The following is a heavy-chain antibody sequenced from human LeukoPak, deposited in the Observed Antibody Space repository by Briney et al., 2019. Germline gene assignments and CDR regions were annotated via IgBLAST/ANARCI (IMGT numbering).Heavy chain of an antibody. CDR1: GGSFSGYY. CDR2: IYTSGST. CDR3: ARGPEGARFDP. V-gene: IGHV4-59*10. Sequence: PSETLSLTCAVYGGSFSGYYWSWIRQPAGKGLEWIGRIYTSGSTNYNPSLKSRVTMSIDTSKNQFSLKLSSVTAADTAVYYCARGPEGARFDPWGQGTLVTVSS. D-gene: IGHD1-26*01. J-gene: IGHJ5*02.